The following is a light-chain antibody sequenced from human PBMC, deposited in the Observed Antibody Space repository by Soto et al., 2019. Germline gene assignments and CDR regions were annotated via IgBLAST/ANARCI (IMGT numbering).Light chain of an antibody. CDR2: AAS. Sequence: IVMTQSPATLSVSPGETATLSCRARHSVTNNLAWYQQKPGQAPRLLIYAASTRFTSIPARFSGSRSGTEFSLTISRLQSEDFAVYYCLYYNNWPLTFGGGTKVEIK. CDR3: LYYNNWPLT. J-gene: IGKJ4*01. V-gene: IGKV3-15*01. CDR1: HSVTNN.